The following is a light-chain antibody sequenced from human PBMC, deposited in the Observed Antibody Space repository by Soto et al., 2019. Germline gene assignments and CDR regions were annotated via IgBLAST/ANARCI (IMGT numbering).Light chain of an antibody. CDR3: QQRSRCPRLT. J-gene: IGKJ4*01. V-gene: IGKV3-11*01. CDR2: DAS. CDR1: QSVSRY. Sequence: EIVLTQSPATLSLYPGERATLSCRASQSVSRYLAWYQQTPGQAPSLLIYDASNRATGIPARFSGSGSGTDFTLTISILEPEDFAVYYCQQRSRCPRLTVGGGTKVDI.